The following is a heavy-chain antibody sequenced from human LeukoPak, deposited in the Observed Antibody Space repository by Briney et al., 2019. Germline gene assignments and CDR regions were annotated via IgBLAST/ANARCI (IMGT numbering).Heavy chain of an antibody. V-gene: IGHV4-59*01. CDR2: IYYSGST. Sequence: PSETLSLTCTVSDGSISTYYWSWVRQPPDKGLEWIGYIYYSGSTNYNPSLKSRVTISVDTSKNQFSLKLTSVTAADTAVYYCARETKYSGYDWKDYWGQGTLVTVSS. CDR3: ARETKYSGYDWKDY. J-gene: IGHJ4*02. D-gene: IGHD5-12*01. CDR1: DGSISTYY.